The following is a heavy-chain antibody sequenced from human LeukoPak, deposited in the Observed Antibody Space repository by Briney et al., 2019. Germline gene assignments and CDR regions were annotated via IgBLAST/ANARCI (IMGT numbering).Heavy chain of an antibody. Sequence: ASVKVSCKASGYTFTSYGISWVRQAPGQGLEWMGWISAYNGNTNYPQKLQGRVTMTTGTSTSTAYMELRSLRSDDTAVYYCARGIVVVPAAIRTLDYWGQGTLVTVSS. V-gene: IGHV1-18*01. CDR3: ARGIVVVPAAIRTLDY. CDR1: GYTFTSYG. D-gene: IGHD2-2*01. CDR2: ISAYNGNT. J-gene: IGHJ4*02.